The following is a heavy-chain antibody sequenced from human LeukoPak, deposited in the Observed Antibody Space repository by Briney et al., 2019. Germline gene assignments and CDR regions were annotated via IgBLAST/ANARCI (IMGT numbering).Heavy chain of an antibody. V-gene: IGHV3-30*04. CDR2: ISYDGSNK. J-gene: IGHJ5*02. Sequence: GGSLRLSCAASGFTFSSYAMHWVRQAPGKGLEWVAVISYDGSNKYYADSVKGRFTISRDNSKNTLYLQMNSLRAEDTAVYYCARDRYYYGSGSYSVPWFDPWGQGTLVTVSS. CDR3: ARDRYYYGSGSYSVPWFDP. D-gene: IGHD3-10*01. CDR1: GFTFSSYA.